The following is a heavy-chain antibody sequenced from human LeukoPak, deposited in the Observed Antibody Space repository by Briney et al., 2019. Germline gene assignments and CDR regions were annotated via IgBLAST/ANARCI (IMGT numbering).Heavy chain of an antibody. V-gene: IGHV1-8*01. CDR1: GYTFTSYD. CDR2: MNPNSGNT. CDR3: ARGGVDTDNYYYYYMDV. D-gene: IGHD5-18*01. J-gene: IGHJ6*03. Sequence: ASVKVSCKASGYTFTSYDINWVRQATGQGPEWMGWMNPNSGNTGYAQKFQGRVTMTRNTSISTAYMELSSLRSEDTAVYYCARGGVDTDNYYYYYMDVWGKGTTVTVSS.